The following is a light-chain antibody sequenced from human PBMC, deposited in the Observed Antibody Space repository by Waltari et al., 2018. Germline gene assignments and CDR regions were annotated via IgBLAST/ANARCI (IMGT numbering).Light chain of an antibody. CDR2: WAS. J-gene: IGKJ2*01. V-gene: IGKV4-1*01. CDR1: QSVLYSSNNKNY. Sequence: DIVMTQSPDSLAVSLGEKATINRKSSQSVLYSSNNKNYLAWYQQKPGQPPKLPIYWASTRESGVPDRFSGSGSGTDFTLTISSLQAEDVAGYYCQQYYSTPYTFGQGTKLEIK. CDR3: QQYYSTPYT.